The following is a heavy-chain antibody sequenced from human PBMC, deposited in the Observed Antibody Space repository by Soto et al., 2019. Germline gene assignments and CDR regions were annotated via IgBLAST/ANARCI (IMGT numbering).Heavy chain of an antibody. CDR3: ARSAWGYCTNGVCYYFDY. D-gene: IGHD2-8*01. J-gene: IGHJ4*02. CDR1: GFTFSSYE. CDR2: ISSSGSTI. V-gene: IGHV3-48*03. Sequence: PGGSLRLSCAASGFTFSSYEMNWVRQAPGKGLEWVSYISSSGSTIYYADSVKGRFTISRDNAKNSLYLQMNSLRAEDTAVYYCARSAWGYCTNGVCYYFDYWGQGTLVTVSS.